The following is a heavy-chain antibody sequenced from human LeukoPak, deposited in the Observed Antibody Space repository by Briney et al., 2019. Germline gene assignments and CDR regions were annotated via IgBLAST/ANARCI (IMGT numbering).Heavy chain of an antibody. V-gene: IGHV1-69*05. CDR1: GGTFSSYA. J-gene: IGHJ3*02. CDR3: ARSSNIVVVPAAIPSLAFDI. CDR2: IIPIFGTA. D-gene: IGHD2-2*02. Sequence: ASVKVSCKPSGGTFSSYATSCVPQAPRQGLEWMGGIIPIFGTANYAPKFKGRVKITTDESTSTAYMVLSSLRSEDTAVYYCARSSNIVVVPAAIPSLAFDIWGQGTMVTVSS.